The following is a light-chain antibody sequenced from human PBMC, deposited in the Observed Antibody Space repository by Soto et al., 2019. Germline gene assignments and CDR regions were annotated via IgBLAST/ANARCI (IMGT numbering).Light chain of an antibody. CDR1: SNDVGNYHY. CDR2: DVD. V-gene: IGLV2-14*03. Sequence: QSALTQPASVSGSPGQSITISCTGTSNDVGNYHYVSWYQHHPGKAPKLMIYDVDNRPSGVSDRFSGSKSGNTASLTISGLQAEDEADYYCNSYTSSGTYVLFGGGTKLTVL. J-gene: IGLJ2*01. CDR3: NSYTSSGTYVL.